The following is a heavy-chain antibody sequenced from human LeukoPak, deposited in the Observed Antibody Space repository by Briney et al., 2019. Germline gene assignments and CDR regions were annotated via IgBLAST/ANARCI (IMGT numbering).Heavy chain of an antibody. CDR2: INGDGRNI. CDR3: ARDWSATNGLDL. V-gene: IGHV3-74*01. CDR1: GFTFSSYW. Sequence: PGGSLRLSCVASGFTFSSYWMHWVRQDPRKGLVWVSRINGDGRNINYADSVRGRFTISRDNAKNTLYLQMNTLRVEDTAVYFCARDWSATNGLDLWGRGTLVTVSS. J-gene: IGHJ5*02. D-gene: IGHD3-3*01.